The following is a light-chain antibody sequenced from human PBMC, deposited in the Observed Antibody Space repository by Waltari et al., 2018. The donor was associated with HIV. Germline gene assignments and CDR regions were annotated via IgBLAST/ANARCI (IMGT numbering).Light chain of an antibody. CDR3: QQFHNWPHT. CDR1: QSLNSY. V-gene: IGKV3-15*01. Sequence: EIVLTQSPPTLSVSPGDTATLSCRASQSLNSYSACYQQKPGQAPRLLIYGASTRATGTPVRCSGGGSGTEFSLTISSLRSEDYALYYCQQFHNWPHTFGGGTKVEIK. J-gene: IGKJ4*01. CDR2: GAS.